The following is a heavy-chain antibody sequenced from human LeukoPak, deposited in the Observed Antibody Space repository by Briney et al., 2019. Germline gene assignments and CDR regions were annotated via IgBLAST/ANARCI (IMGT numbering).Heavy chain of an antibody. CDR1: GGSINSY. Sequence: PSETLSLTYTVSGGSINSYWSWIRQPAGKELEWIGRISGSGTITYNPALQSRLSVSIDTSKNQFSLKLMSVTAADTAVYYCARDSGTTGEVKFDPWGQGTLVTVSS. V-gene: IGHV4-4*07. D-gene: IGHD3-10*01. CDR3: ARDSGTTGEVKFDP. CDR2: ISGSGTI. J-gene: IGHJ5*02.